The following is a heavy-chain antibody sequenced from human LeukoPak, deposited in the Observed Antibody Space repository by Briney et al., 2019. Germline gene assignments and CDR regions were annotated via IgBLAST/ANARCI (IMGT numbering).Heavy chain of an antibody. V-gene: IGHV1-69*05. CDR2: IIPIFGTA. CDR1: GGTFSSYA. D-gene: IGHD6-19*01. Sequence: XKASGGTFSSYAISWVRQAPGKGREWMGRIIPIFGTANYAQKFQGRVTITTDESTSTAYMELSSLRSEDTAVYYCARKTLAVAGTFDAFDIWGQGTMVTVSS. J-gene: IGHJ3*02. CDR3: ARKTLAVAGTFDAFDI.